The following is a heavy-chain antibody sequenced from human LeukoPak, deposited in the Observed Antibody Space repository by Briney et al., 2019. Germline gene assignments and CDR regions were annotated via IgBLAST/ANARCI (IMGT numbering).Heavy chain of an antibody. CDR3: AKADSSSGLYFDY. V-gene: IGHV3-11*01. D-gene: IGHD6-6*01. CDR2: ISSSGSTI. Sequence: GGSLRLSCAASGFTFSDYYMSWIRQAPGKGLEWVSYISSSGSTIYYADSVKGRFTISRDNSKNTLYLQMNSLRAEDTAVYYCAKADSSSGLYFDYWGQGTLVTVSS. CDR1: GFTFSDYY. J-gene: IGHJ4*02.